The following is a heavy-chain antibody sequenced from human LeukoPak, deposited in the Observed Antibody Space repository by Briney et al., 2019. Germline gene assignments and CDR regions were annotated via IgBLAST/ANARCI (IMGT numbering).Heavy chain of an antibody. CDR3: AKGNPGGSWGLD. J-gene: IGHJ4*02. CDR1: GFTFDDYA. D-gene: IGHD6-13*01. V-gene: IGHV3-9*01. Sequence: GGSLRLSCAASGFTFDDYAMHWVRQAPGKGLEWVSGISWNSGSIGYADSVKGRFTISRDNAKNSLYLQMNSLRAEDTALYYCAKGNPGGSWGLDWGQGTLVTVSS. CDR2: ISWNSGSI.